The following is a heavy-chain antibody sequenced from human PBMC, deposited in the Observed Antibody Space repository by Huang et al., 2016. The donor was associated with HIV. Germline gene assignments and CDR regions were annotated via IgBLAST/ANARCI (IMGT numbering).Heavy chain of an antibody. V-gene: IGHV4-61*09. D-gene: IGHD4-17*01. Sequence: QVQLQESGPGLVKPSQTLSLTCTVSGGSISSGSYYWSWIRQPAGKGLEWIGHIYTSGSTNYNPSRKRRVTISVDTSKNQFSLKLSSVTAADTAVYYCARDYGFAFFDLWGRGTLVTVSS. J-gene: IGHJ2*01. CDR3: ARDYGFAFFDL. CDR1: GGSISSGSYY. CDR2: IYTSGST.